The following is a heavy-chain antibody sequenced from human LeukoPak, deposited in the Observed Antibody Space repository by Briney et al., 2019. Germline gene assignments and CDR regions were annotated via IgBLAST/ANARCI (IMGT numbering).Heavy chain of an antibody. D-gene: IGHD2-2*01. J-gene: IGHJ5*02. V-gene: IGHV4-34*01. Sequence: SETLSLTCAVYGGSFSGYYWSWIRQPPGKGLEWIGEINHSGSTNYNPSLKSRVTISVDTSKNQFSLKLSSVTAADTAVYYCARGVTIRYCSSTSCRNRGPNWFVPWGQGTLVTVSS. CDR1: GGSFSGYY. CDR2: INHSGST. CDR3: ARGVTIRYCSSTSCRNRGPNWFVP.